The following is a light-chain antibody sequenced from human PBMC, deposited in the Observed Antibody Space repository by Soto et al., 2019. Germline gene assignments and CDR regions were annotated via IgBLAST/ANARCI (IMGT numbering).Light chain of an antibody. CDR3: QHYNAQSIT. CDR1: ENIMKF. CDR2: AAS. Sequence: DIQVIQSPSTLSASVGDRVTITCRTSENIMKFLAWYQQKSGSAPNLLIYAASDLESGVPSRFSGSGSGTDFPLTIDNLQPDDSATYCCQHYNAQSITFGGGTKV. V-gene: IGKV1-5*01. J-gene: IGKJ4*01.